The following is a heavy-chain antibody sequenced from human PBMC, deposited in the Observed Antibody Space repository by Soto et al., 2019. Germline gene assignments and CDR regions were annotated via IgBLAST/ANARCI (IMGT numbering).Heavy chain of an antibody. CDR1: GGSISSYY. D-gene: IGHD4-17*01. CDR3: VSNFYGDYDYYYGMDV. CDR2: IYTSGST. J-gene: IGHJ6*02. V-gene: IGHV4-4*07. Sequence: SETLSLTCTVSGGSISSYYWSWIRQPAGKGLEWIGRIYTSGSTNYNPSLKSRVTMSVDTSKNQFSLKLSSVTAADTAVYYCVSNFYGDYDYYYGMDVWGQGTTVTVSS.